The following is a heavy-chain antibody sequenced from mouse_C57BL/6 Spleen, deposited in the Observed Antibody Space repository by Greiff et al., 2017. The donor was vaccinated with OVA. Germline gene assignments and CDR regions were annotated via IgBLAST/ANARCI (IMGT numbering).Heavy chain of an antibody. CDR3: ARDGVITTVVGVDY. D-gene: IGHD1-1*01. J-gene: IGHJ2*01. V-gene: IGHV1-64*01. CDR2: IHPNSGST. CDR1: GYTFTSYW. Sequence: QVQLKQSGAELVKPGASVKLSCKASGYTFTSYWMHWVKQRPGQGLEWIGMIHPNSGSTNYNEKFKSKATLTVDKSSSTAYMQLSSLTSEDSAVYYCARDGVITTVVGVDYWGQGTTLTVSS.